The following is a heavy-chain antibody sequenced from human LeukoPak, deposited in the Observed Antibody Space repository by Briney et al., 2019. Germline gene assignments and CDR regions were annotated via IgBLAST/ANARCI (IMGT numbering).Heavy chain of an antibody. Sequence: ASVKVSCKASGSTFSSYGISWVRQAPGQGLEWMGWISADNGNTNYAQKLQGRVTMTTDTSASTAYMELRSLRSDDTAVYYCARDHDYGDPNWFDPWGQGTLVTVSS. J-gene: IGHJ5*02. CDR2: ISADNGNT. CDR3: ARDHDYGDPNWFDP. CDR1: GSTFSSYG. V-gene: IGHV1-18*01. D-gene: IGHD4-17*01.